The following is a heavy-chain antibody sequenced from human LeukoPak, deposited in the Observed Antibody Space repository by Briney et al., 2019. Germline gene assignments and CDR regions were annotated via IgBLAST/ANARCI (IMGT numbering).Heavy chain of an antibody. CDR2: MNPNSGNT. D-gene: IGHD2-2*01. CDR1: GYTFTSYD. J-gene: IGHJ5*02. V-gene: IGHV1-8*03. Sequence: ASVKVSCKXSGYTFTSYDINWVRQATGRGLEWMGWMNPNSGNTGYSQKFQGRVTITRNTSISTAYMELSSLRSEDTAAYYCAREPDHGYCSSTSCFKYNWFDPWGQGTLVTVSS. CDR3: AREPDHGYCSSTSCFKYNWFDP.